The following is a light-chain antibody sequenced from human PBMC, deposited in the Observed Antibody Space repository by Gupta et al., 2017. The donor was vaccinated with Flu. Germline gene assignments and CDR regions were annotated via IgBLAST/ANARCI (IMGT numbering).Light chain of an antibody. CDR2: WAS. V-gene: IGKV4-1*01. CDR3: QQYYSTPPPT. Sequence: GERATINCKSSQSVLYSSNNKNYLAWYQQKPGQPPKLLIYWASTRESGVPDRFSGSGSGTDFTLTISSLQAEDVAVYYCQQYYSTPPPTFGGGTKVEIK. J-gene: IGKJ4*01. CDR1: QSVLYSSNNKNY.